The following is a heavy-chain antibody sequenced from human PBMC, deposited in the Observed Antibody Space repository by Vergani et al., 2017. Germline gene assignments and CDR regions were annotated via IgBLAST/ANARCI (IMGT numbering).Heavy chain of an antibody. D-gene: IGHD1-1*01. V-gene: IGHV1-18*01. CDR1: GYPFISQG. CDR3: ARVAPSNSEVTPTAFDV. J-gene: IGHJ3*01. Sequence: QVQLVQSGAEVKRPGASVKVSCKPSGYPFISQGLSWVRQAPGQGLEWMGRISVHNGDTNYAQKFRGRVTMTTDTSTNTAYMELTSLRSDDTAVYFCARVAPSNSEVTPTAFDVWGQGTMVTVSS. CDR2: ISVHNGDT.